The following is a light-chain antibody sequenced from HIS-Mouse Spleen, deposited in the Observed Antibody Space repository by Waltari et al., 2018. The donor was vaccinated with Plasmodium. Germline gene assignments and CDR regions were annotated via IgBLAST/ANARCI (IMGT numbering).Light chain of an antibody. CDR2: RDS. CDR3: QVWDSSTVV. Sequence: SYELTQPLSVSVALGQTARLTCGGNNLGSKHVHWYQQKPGQAPVLVIYRDSNRPSGIPERFSGSNSGNTATLTISRAQAGDEADYYCQVWDSSTVVFGGGTKLTVL. CDR1: NLGSKH. V-gene: IGLV3-9*01. J-gene: IGLJ2*01.